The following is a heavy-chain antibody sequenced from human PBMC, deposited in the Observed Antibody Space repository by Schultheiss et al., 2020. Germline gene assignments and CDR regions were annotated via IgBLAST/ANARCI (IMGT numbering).Heavy chain of an antibody. J-gene: IGHJ6*04. CDR1: GYTFTSYA. Sequence: ASVKVSCKASGYTFTSYAINWVRQAPGQGLEWMGWINTNTGNPTYAQGFTGRFVFSLDTSVSTAYLQISSLKAEDTAVYYCAREEAYYDFWSGYYTGGYYYYYGMDVWGKGTTVTV. D-gene: IGHD3-3*01. CDR2: INTNTGNP. CDR3: AREEAYYDFWSGYYTGGYYYYYGMDV. V-gene: IGHV7-4-1*02.